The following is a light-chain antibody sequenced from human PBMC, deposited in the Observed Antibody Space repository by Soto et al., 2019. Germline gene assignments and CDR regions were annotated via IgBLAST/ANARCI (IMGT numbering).Light chain of an antibody. V-gene: IGLV1-47*01. CDR2: RNN. J-gene: IGLJ1*01. Sequence: QSVLTQPPSASGTPGQRVTISCSGSSSNIGSNYVYWYQQLPGTAPKLLIYRNNQRPSGVPDRFSGSKSGTSASLAISGLQAEDEADYYCSSYTSSSTLGEVFGTGTKVTVL. CDR3: SSYTSSSTLGEV. CDR1: SSNIGSNY.